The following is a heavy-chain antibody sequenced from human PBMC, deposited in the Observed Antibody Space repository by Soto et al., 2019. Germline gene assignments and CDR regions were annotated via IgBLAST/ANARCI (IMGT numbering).Heavy chain of an antibody. V-gene: IGHV1-2*02. D-gene: IGHD1-26*01. CDR2: INPNGGAT. CDR3: ARESGGATATLDYYYFYMDV. J-gene: IGHJ6*03. CDR1: GDSFNDYY. Sequence: VQLAQSGAEVKKPGASVKVSCKSSGDSFNDYYIHWVRQAPGQGLEWMGCINPNGGATKYAQKFQGRVTVTRDTYIRTVYMELSSLRSDDTAVYYCARESGGATATLDYYYFYMDVWGKGTTVSVSS.